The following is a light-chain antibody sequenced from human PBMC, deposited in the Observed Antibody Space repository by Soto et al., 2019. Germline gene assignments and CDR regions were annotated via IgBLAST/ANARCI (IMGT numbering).Light chain of an antibody. V-gene: IGKV1-27*01. CDR3: QKYEGVPLT. CDR2: AAS. CDR1: QGIDNY. J-gene: IGKJ4*01. Sequence: DIQMTQSPSSLSASVGDRVIITCRASQGIDNYLAWYQQRPGKVPKLLIYAASTLQSGVPSRFSGSGSGTEFTLTLSSLQPEDVASYYCQKYEGVPLTFGGGTRVEIK.